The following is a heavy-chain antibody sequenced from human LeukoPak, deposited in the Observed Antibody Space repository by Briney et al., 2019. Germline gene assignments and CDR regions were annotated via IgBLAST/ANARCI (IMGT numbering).Heavy chain of an antibody. J-gene: IGHJ4*02. V-gene: IGHV4-59*12. CDR1: GGSISSYY. CDR2: IYYSGST. Sequence: SETLSLTCTVSGGSISSYYWSWIRQPPGKGLEWIGYIYYSGSTNYNPSLKSRVTISVDKSKNQFSLNLSSVIAADTAVYYCARGAAVGFDSWGQGTLVTVSS. CDR3: ARGAAVGFDS. D-gene: IGHD6-13*01.